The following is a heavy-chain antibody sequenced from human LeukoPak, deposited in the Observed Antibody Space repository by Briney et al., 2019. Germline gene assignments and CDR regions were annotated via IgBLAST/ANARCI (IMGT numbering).Heavy chain of an antibody. CDR2: MNQDGSQR. V-gene: IGHV3-7*01. D-gene: IGHD1-26*01. J-gene: IGHJ4*02. CDR1: GFNFSHYW. Sequence: GGSLGLSCAASGFNFSHYWMTWVRQAPGKGLQWVANMNQDGSQRYYVDSVKGRFTISRDNAKNSLYLQMNSLRAEDTAVYYCARGGAPDYWGQGTLVTVSS. CDR3: ARGGAPDY.